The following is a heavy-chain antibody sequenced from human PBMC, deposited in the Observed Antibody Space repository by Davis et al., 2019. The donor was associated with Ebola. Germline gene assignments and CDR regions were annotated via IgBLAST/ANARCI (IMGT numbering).Heavy chain of an antibody. Sequence: GESLKISCVASGFTFSSVGMNWVRQAPGKGLEWVSVIYRDGRTYHADSVKGRFTISRDNSKNTVYLQMNSLTSEDTAVYYCARADFGDYVGTEWFDPWGQGTLVTVSS. CDR2: IYRDGRT. CDR1: GFTFSSVG. J-gene: IGHJ5*02. V-gene: IGHV3-53*05. CDR3: ARADFGDYVGTEWFDP. D-gene: IGHD4-17*01.